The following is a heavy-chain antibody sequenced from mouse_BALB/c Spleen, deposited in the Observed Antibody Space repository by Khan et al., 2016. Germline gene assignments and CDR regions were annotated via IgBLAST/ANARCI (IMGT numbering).Heavy chain of an antibody. CDR3: ARGLITTFDY. V-gene: IGHV3-2*02. Sequence: EVQLQESGPGLVKPSQSLSLTCTVTGYSITSDYAWNWIRQFPGDKLEWMGYISYSGSTSYNPSLKSRISLTRDTSKNQFFLQLNSVTTEDTATXYWARGLITTFDYWGQGTTLTVSS. CDR1: GYSITSDYA. J-gene: IGHJ2*01. CDR2: ISYSGST. D-gene: IGHD2-4*01.